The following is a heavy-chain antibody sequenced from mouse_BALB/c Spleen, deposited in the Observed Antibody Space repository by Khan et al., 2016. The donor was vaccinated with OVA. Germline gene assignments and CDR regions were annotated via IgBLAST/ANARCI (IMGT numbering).Heavy chain of an antibody. CDR3: ARAYYRYDGYYAMDY. D-gene: IGHD2-14*01. CDR2: IWGGGGT. V-gene: IGHV2-6-4*01. J-gene: IGHJ4*01. Sequence: VQLQESGPGLVAPSQSLSITCTVSGFSLSRYNIHWVRQPPGKGLEWLGMIWGGGGTDYNSTLKSRLSISKDNSKSPVFLKMNRLQTDASAMYYWARAYYRYDGYYAMDYWGQGTSVTVSS. CDR1: GFSLSRYN.